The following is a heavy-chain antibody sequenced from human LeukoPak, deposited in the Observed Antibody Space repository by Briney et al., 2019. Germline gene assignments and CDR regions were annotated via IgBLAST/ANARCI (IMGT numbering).Heavy chain of an antibody. D-gene: IGHD3-22*01. CDR1: GGSISSGGYY. CDR2: IYYSGST. Sequence: SETLSLTCTVSGGSISSGGYYWSWIRQHPGKGLEWIGYIYYSGSTYYNPSLKSRVTISVDTSKNQFSLKLSSVTVADTAVYYCASADSSGYYFDYWGQGTLVTVSS. CDR3: ASADSSGYYFDY. V-gene: IGHV4-31*03. J-gene: IGHJ4*02.